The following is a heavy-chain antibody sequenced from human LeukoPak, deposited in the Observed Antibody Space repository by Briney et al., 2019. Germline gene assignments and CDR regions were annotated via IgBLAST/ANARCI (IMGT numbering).Heavy chain of an antibody. CDR2: IWYDGSNK. CDR1: GLTFSSYG. V-gene: IGHV3-33*01. Sequence: GGSLRLSCAASGLTFSSYGMHWVRQAPGKGLEWVAVIWYDGSNKYYADSVKGRFTISRDNSKNTLYLQMNSLRAEDTAVYYCARVLLPLYGMDVWGQGTTVTVSS. J-gene: IGHJ6*02. D-gene: IGHD3-22*01. CDR3: ARVLLPLYGMDV.